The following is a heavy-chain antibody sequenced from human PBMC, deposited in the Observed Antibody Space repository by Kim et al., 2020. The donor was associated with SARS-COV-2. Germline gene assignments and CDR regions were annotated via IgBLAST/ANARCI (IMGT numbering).Heavy chain of an antibody. CDR3: SRLLTTASFDP. J-gene: IGHJ5*02. D-gene: IGHD4-17*01. CDR1: GYTFSSYG. Sequence: GGSLRLSCEASGYTFSSYGINWVRQAPGKGLEWLSFIDGSSRTIYYAESVKGRFTVSRDNAKNSLYLQMNSLRDEDTAVYYCSRLLTTASFDPWGQGTLVTVSS. CDR2: IDGSSRTI. V-gene: IGHV3-48*02.